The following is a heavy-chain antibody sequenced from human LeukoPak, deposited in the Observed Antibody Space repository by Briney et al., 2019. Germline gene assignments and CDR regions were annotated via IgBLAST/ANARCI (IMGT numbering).Heavy chain of an antibody. CDR3: ARRYCISTSCLDYNYYGMDV. D-gene: IGHD2-2*01. CDR1: GFTFSDYY. V-gene: IGHV3-11*03. J-gene: IGHJ6*02. CDR2: ISTSSSYT. Sequence: SVGPRRLSCAAAGFTFSDYYMSWVRQAPGKGLEWVSYISTSSSYTNNADSVKGRFTISRDNSKNSLYLQMNSLRAEDTAVYNCARRYCISTSCLDYNYYGMDVWGQGTTVTVSS.